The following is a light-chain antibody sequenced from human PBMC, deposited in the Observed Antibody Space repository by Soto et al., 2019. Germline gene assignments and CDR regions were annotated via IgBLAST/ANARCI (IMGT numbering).Light chain of an antibody. CDR2: AAS. J-gene: IGKJ1*01. CDR3: QQTDSTPQT. Sequence: IQMIQSPSSLSASVGDRVTISCRASQSIRNYVSWYQQKPGTAPKLLIRAASTLQSGVPSRFSGSGSGTDFTLTISSLQIEDFATYFCQQTDSTPQTFGQGTNVEI. V-gene: IGKV1-39*01. CDR1: QSIRNY.